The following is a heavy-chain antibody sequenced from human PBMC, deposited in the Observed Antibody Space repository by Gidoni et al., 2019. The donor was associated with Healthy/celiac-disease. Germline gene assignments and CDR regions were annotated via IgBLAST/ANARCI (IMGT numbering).Heavy chain of an antibody. J-gene: IGHJ4*02. D-gene: IGHD6-13*01. V-gene: IGHV1-69*04. CDR1: GGTFSSYA. Sequence: QVQLVQSGAEVKKPGSSVKVPCKASGGTFSSYAISWVRQAPGQGLEWMGRIIPILGIANYAQKFQGRVTITADKSTSTAYMELSSLRSEDTAVYYCARVSRIAAAGGLSYWGQGTLVTVSS. CDR2: IIPILGIA. CDR3: ARVSRIAAAGGLSY.